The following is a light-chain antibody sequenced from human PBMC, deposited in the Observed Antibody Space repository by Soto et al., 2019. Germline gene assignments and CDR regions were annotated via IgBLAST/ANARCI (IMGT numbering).Light chain of an antibody. V-gene: IGLV2-14*01. J-gene: IGLJ1*01. CDR3: SSYTSSSTL. Sequence: QSALTQPASVSGSPGQSITISCTRTSSDVGGYNYVSWYQQHPGKAPKLMIYAVTDRPSGVSSRFSGSKSGNTASLTISGLQAEDEADYYCSSYTSSSTLFGNGTKVTVL. CDR2: AVT. CDR1: SSDVGGYNY.